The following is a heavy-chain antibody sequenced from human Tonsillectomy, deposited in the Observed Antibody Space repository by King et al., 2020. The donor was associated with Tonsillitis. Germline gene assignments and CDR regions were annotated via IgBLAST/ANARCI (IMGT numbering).Heavy chain of an antibody. CDR1: GFTFSSYG. Sequence: VQLVESGGGVVQPGRSLRLSCAASGFTFSSYGMHWVRQAPGKGLEWVAVISYDGSNKYYADSVKGRFTISRDNSKNTLYLQMNSLRAEDTAVYYCAAWDCSSTSCYPRIYYYYGMDVWGQGTTVTVSS. J-gene: IGHJ6*02. CDR3: AAWDCSSTSCYPRIYYYYGMDV. CDR2: ISYDGSNK. V-gene: IGHV3-30*03. D-gene: IGHD2-2*01.